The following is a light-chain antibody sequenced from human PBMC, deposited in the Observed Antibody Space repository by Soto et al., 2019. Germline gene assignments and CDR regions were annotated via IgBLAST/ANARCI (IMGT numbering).Light chain of an antibody. J-gene: IGKJ1*01. CDR2: DAS. V-gene: IGKV3-11*01. CDR1: QSVSSY. Sequence: EIVLTQSPGTLSLSPGEGATLSCRASQSVSSYLAWCQQKPGQAPRLLIYDASNRATGIPARFSGSGSGTEFILTISSVESEDFAIYYCQQHNDWPRTFGQGTKVDIK. CDR3: QQHNDWPRT.